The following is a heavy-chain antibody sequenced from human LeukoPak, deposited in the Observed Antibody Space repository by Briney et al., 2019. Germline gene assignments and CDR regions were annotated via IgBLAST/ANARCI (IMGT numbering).Heavy chain of an antibody. Sequence: GGSLRLSCAASGFTFSSFGMHWVRQAPGKGLEWVAVIWYDGSNKYYADSVKGRFTISRDISKNTLYLQMNSLRAEDTAVYYCARDAEYYYDSSGYYPLRYWGQGTLVIVSS. CDR3: ARDAEYYYDSSGYYPLRY. J-gene: IGHJ4*02. V-gene: IGHV3-33*01. CDR1: GFTFSSFG. D-gene: IGHD3-22*01. CDR2: IWYDGSNK.